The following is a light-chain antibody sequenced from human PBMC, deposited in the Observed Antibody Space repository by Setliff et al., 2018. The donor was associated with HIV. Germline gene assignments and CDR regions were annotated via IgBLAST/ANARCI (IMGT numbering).Light chain of an antibody. Sequence: DIQMTQSPSSLSASVGDRVTITCRASQSISIYLNWYQQKPGKAPKLLIYAASSLQSGVPSRFSGRGSGTDFTLTILSLQPEDFANYYCQQSYTSPRTFGQGTKVDIK. CDR3: QQSYTSPRT. V-gene: IGKV1-39*01. J-gene: IGKJ1*01. CDR2: AAS. CDR1: QSISIY.